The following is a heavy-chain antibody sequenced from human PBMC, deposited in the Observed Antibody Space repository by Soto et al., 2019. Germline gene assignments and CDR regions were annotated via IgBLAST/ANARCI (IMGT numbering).Heavy chain of an antibody. V-gene: IGHV3-30*18. Sequence: QVQLVESGGGVVQPGRSLRLSCAASGFTFSSYGMHWVRQAPGKGLEWVAVISYDGSNKYYADSVKGRFTISRDNSKNTLYLQMNSLRAEDTAVYYCANPAVAGTEVFFDYWGQGTLVTVSS. CDR1: GFTFSSYG. CDR2: ISYDGSNK. J-gene: IGHJ4*02. CDR3: ANPAVAGTEVFFDY. D-gene: IGHD6-19*01.